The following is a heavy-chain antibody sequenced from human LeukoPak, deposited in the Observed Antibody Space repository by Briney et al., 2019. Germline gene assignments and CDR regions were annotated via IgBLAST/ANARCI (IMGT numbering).Heavy chain of an antibody. CDR1: GFIFSSYW. J-gene: IGHJ3*02. CDR2: IKDDGNKQ. D-gene: IGHD3-3*01. V-gene: IGHV3-7*01. CDR3: AKDAYFDAFVM. Sequence: TGGSLRLSCVASGFIFSSYWMSWVRQAPGKGLEWVADIKDDGNKQYYVDSVRGRFTIFRDNAKNSLYLQMNSLRVEDTAVYYCAKDAYFDAFVMWGHGTMVTVSS.